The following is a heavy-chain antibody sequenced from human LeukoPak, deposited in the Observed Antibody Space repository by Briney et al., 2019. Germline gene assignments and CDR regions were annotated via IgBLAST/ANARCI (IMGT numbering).Heavy chain of an antibody. Sequence: GGSLRLSCTASGFSFGDYAMNWVRQAPGKGLEWVGFIRSKAYGGTTEYAASVKGRFTISRDDSKSIAYLQMNSLKTEDTAVYYCTTDLRRWGQGTLVTVSS. J-gene: IGHJ4*02. CDR3: TTDLRR. CDR2: IRSKAYGGTT. V-gene: IGHV3-49*04. D-gene: IGHD5/OR15-5a*01. CDR1: GFSFGDYA.